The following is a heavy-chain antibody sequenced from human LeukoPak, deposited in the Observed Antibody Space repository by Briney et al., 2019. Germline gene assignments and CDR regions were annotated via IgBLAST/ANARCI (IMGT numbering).Heavy chain of an antibody. D-gene: IGHD6-19*01. J-gene: IGHJ4*02. CDR1: GFTFSGYG. CDR2: IRYDEGNK. Sequence: GGSLRLSCAASGFTFSGYGMHWVRQAPGKGLEWVAFIRYDEGNKYYADSVKGRFTISRDNSKNTLYLQMNSLRTEDTAVYYCSGIAVAGIYWGQGTLVTVSS. V-gene: IGHV3-30*02. CDR3: SGIAVAGIY.